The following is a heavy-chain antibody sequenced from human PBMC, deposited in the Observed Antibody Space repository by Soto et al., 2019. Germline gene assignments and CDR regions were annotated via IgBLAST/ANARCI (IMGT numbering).Heavy chain of an antibody. CDR1: GGSFTSFI. Sequence: QVQLVQSGAEVKKPGSSVKVSCKASGGSFTSFIVTWVRQAPGQGLEWMGRIIPVLDVEYYAQKFQGRLTITADKSTNTAYMELRSLRSEDTAVYYCAKSPNPGSATPADDGMDVWGLGTTVTVSS. V-gene: IGHV1-69*02. D-gene: IGHD2-15*01. CDR2: IIPVLDVE. J-gene: IGHJ6*02. CDR3: AKSPNPGSATPADDGMDV.